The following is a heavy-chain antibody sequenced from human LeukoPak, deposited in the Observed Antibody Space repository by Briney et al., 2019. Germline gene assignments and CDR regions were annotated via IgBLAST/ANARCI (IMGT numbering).Heavy chain of an antibody. J-gene: IGHJ4*02. CDR3: ARRADCGGDCYSVFDY. V-gene: IGHV4-39*01. CDR2: IYYSGST. D-gene: IGHD2-21*02. CDR1: GGSIGISSYY. Sequence: PSETLSLTCTVSGGSIGISSYYWGWIRQPPGKGLEWIGSIYYSGSTYYNPSLKSRVTISVDTSKNQFSLKLSSVTAADTAVYYCARRADCGGDCYSVFDYWGQGTLVTVSS.